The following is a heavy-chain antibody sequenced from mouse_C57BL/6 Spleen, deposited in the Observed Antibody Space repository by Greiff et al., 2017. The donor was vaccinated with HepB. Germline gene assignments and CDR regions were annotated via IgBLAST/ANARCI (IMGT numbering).Heavy chain of an antibody. CDR1: GYSFTGYY. CDR3: ARPHYGSSPYYAMDY. J-gene: IGHJ4*01. CDR2: INPSTGGT. V-gene: IGHV1-42*01. Sequence: EVQLQQSGPELVKPGASVKISCKASGYSFTGYYMNWVKQSPEKSLEWIGEINPSTGGTTYNQKFKAKATLTVDKSSSTAYMQLKSLTSEDSAVYYCARPHYGSSPYYAMDYWGQGTSVTVSS. D-gene: IGHD1-1*01.